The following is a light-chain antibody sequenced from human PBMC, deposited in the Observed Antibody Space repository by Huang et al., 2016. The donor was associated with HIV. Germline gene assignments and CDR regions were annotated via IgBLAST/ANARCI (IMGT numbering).Light chain of an antibody. V-gene: IGKV1-12*01. CDR3: QKTDGFPLT. Sequence: DFQMTQSPSSGSASVGDRVTITCRASQSIANWLAWYQQKPGKAPKLLIYTASTLRSGVPSRFSGSGSGTDFTLTISNIQPEDFATYYCQKTDGFPLTFGQGTRL. CDR1: QSIANW. CDR2: TAS. J-gene: IGKJ5*01.